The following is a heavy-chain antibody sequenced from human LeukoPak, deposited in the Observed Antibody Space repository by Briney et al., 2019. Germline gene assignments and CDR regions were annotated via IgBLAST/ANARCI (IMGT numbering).Heavy chain of an antibody. CDR3: ARGPSGYHNT. V-gene: IGHV3-49*04. Sequence: GGSLRLSCTASGFTFGDFAVSWVRQAPGKGLEWVGLIRHNAYGGTTEYAASVIGRFTISRDNSKNTLYLQMNSLRAEDTAVYYCARGPSGYHNTGGQGTLVTVSS. CDR2: IRHNAYGGTT. J-gene: IGHJ4*02. D-gene: IGHD5-12*01. CDR1: GFTFGDFA.